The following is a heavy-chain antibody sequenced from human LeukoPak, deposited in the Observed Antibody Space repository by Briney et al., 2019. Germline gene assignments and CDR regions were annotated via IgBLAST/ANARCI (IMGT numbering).Heavy chain of an antibody. D-gene: IGHD3-22*01. CDR3: ASPMISDSSGYYYGDY. CDR1: GFTFSSYA. Sequence: GGSLRLSCAASGFTFSSYAMNWVRQAPGKGLEWVSTISGSGGSAYYADSVKGRFTISRDNSKNTLYLQMNSLRAEDTAVYYCASPMISDSSGYYYGDYWGQGTLVTVSS. V-gene: IGHV3-23*01. J-gene: IGHJ4*02. CDR2: ISGSGGSA.